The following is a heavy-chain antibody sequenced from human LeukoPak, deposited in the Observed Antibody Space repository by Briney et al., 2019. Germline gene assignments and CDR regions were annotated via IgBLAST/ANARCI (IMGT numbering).Heavy chain of an antibody. V-gene: IGHV3-15*01. CDR3: TTGEVTTSDAY. Sequence: NTARSLRLSCAPDALTFSNACMSWVSQAPGKGLEWVGRIKSKTDGGTTDYAAPVKGRFTISRDDSKNTLYLQMNSLKTDDTAVYYCTTGEVTTSDAYWGQGTLVTVSS. CDR1: ALTFSNAC. J-gene: IGHJ4*02. D-gene: IGHD4-17*01. CDR2: IKSKTDGGTT.